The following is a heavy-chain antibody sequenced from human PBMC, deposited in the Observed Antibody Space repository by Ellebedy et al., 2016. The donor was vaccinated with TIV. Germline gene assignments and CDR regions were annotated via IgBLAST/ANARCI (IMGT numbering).Heavy chain of an antibody. Sequence: GGSLRLXCKGSGYSFTSYWINWVRQMPGKGLEWMGRLDPSDSYTTYSPSSQGHVTISADKSISTVYLQWSSLKASDTAIYYCARGRGYNFDYWGQGTLVTVSS. CDR3: ARGRGYNFDY. J-gene: IGHJ4*02. D-gene: IGHD5-18*01. V-gene: IGHV5-10-1*01. CDR2: LDPSDSYT. CDR1: GYSFTSYW.